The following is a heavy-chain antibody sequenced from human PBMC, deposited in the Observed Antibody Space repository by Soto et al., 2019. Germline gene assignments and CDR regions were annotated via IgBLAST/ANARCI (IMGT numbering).Heavy chain of an antibody. V-gene: IGHV3-21*01. CDR2: ISSSSSYI. CDR1: GFTFSSYS. J-gene: IGHJ4*02. Sequence: PGGSLRLSCAASGFTFSSYSMNWVRQAPGKGLEWVSSISSSSSYIYYADSVKGRFTISRDNAKNSLYLQMNSLRAEDTAVYYCAGGGVVAAMSYWGQGTLVTVSS. D-gene: IGHD2-15*01. CDR3: AGGGVVAAMSY.